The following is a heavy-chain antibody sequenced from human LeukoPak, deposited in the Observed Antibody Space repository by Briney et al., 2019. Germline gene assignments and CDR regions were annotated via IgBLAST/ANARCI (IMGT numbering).Heavy chain of an antibody. J-gene: IGHJ4*02. Sequence: GSLRLSCAASGFIFSNYGMSWIRQPPGKGLEWIGSIYYSGSTYYNPSLKSRVTISVDTSKNQFSLKLSSVTAADTAVYYCARGVAVAGISIDYWGQGTLVTVSS. D-gene: IGHD6-19*01. CDR2: IYYSGST. CDR3: ARGVAVAGISIDY. CDR1: GFIFSNYG. V-gene: IGHV4-39*07.